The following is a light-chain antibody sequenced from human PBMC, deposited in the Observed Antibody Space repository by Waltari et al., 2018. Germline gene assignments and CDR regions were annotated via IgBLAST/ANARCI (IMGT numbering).Light chain of an antibody. V-gene: IGKV3-15*01. Sequence: EILMTQSPGTLSVSPGERASLSCRASERISSSYLAWYQQKVGQPPRLHIYFTSTRAAGVPARFSGSGSVTEFTLTISSLQSEDFAVYYCQQYNTWPYTFGQGTKIEIK. CDR2: FTS. J-gene: IGKJ2*01. CDR3: QQYNTWPYT. CDR1: ERISSSY.